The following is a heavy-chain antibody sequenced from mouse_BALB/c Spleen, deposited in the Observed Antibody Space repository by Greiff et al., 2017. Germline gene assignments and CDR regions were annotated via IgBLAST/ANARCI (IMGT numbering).Heavy chain of an antibody. Sequence: QVQLKESGPGLVAPSQSLSITCTVSGFSLTSYDISWISQTPGKGLEWLGVIWTGGGTNYNSAFMSRLSISKDNSKSQVFLKMNSLQTDDTAVYYCVRDGRDYGSSSYYFDYWGQGTTLTVSS. D-gene: IGHD1-1*01. V-gene: IGHV2-9-2*01. CDR1: GFSLTSYD. CDR3: VRDGRDYGSSSYYFDY. J-gene: IGHJ2*01. CDR2: IWTGGGT.